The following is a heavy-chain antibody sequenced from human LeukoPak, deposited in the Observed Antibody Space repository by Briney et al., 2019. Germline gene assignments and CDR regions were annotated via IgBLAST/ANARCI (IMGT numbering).Heavy chain of an antibody. CDR3: QRITIFGVVIDFDY. J-gene: IGHJ4*02. CDR2: ISVNNDNT. Sequence: ASVKVSCKASGYAFDFYGISWVRQAPGQGLEWMGWISVNNDNTHYAQKFQGRVTMTTDTSTSTAYMEVRSLRSDDTAIYYCQRITIFGVVIDFDYWGQGTLVTVSS. D-gene: IGHD3-3*01. V-gene: IGHV1-18*01. CDR1: GYAFDFYG.